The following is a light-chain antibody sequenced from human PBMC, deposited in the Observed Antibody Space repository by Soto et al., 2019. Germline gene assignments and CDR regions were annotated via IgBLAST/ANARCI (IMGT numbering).Light chain of an antibody. CDR2: WAS. Sequence: DIVMTQSPDSLAVSLGERATINCKSSQNVLYSSNNKNYLAWYQQKPGQPPKLLIYWASTRESGVPDRFSGSGSGTDFTLTISSLQAEDVAVYYCQQYNNWPPWTFGQGTKVEIK. V-gene: IGKV4-1*01. J-gene: IGKJ1*01. CDR1: QNVLYSSNNKNY. CDR3: QQYNNWPPWT.